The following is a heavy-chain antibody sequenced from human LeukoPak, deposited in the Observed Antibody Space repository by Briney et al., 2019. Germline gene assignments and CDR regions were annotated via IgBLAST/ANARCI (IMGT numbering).Heavy chain of an antibody. CDR3: VGGHCAQY. Sequence: GGSLRLSCIVSGFPFSTYFVGWVRQAPGEGLEWVANINPDGSQKYYVDSLRGRFTISRDNAKNSLYLQLNSLRAEDTAVYYYVGGHCAQYWGQGTLVTVSS. CDR1: GFPFSTYF. J-gene: IGHJ4*02. CDR2: INPDGSQK. D-gene: IGHD2-21*02. V-gene: IGHV3-7*05.